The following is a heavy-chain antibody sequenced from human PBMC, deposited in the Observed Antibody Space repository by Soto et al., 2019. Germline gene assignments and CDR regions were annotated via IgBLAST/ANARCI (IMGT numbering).Heavy chain of an antibody. V-gene: IGHV3-30*18. CDR1: GFTFSSYG. D-gene: IGHD3-10*01. CDR2: ISYDGSNK. J-gene: IGHJ4*02. Sequence: PGGSLRLSCAASGFTFSSYGMHWVRQAPGKGLEWVAVISYDGSNKYYADSVKGRFTISRDNSKNTLYLQMNSLRAEDTAVYYCAKDHTYYYGSGSLYWGQGTLVTVSS. CDR3: AKDHTYYYGSGSLY.